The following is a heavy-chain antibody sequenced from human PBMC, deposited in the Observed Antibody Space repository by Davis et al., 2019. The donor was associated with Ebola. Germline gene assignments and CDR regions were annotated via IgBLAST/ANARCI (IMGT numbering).Heavy chain of an antibody. D-gene: IGHD6-13*01. J-gene: IGHJ6*02. Sequence: GESLKISCAASGFTFSSYGMYWVRQAPGKGLEWVAVISYDGSNKYYADSVKGRFTISRDNSKNTLYLQMNSLRAEDTAVYYCAKVKAAAGYYYYGMDVWGQGTTVTVSS. CDR1: GFTFSSYG. CDR2: ISYDGSNK. CDR3: AKVKAAAGYYYYGMDV. V-gene: IGHV3-30*18.